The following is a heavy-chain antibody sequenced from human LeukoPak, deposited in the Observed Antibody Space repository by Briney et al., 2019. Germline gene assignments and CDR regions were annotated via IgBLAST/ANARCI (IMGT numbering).Heavy chain of an antibody. V-gene: IGHV3-66*01. CDR1: GFTVSNDY. Sequence: GGSLRLSCAASGFTVSNDYMAWVRQDPGKGLEWVSLIYADGTTFYTDSVKGRFTISRDNAKSLLYLQMNSLRAEDTAVYYCADEDFDYWGQGTLVTVSS. CDR2: IYADGTT. CDR3: ADEDFDY. J-gene: IGHJ4*02.